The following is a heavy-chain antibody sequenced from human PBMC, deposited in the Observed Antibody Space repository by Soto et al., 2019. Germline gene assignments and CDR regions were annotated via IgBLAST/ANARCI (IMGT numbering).Heavy chain of an antibody. Sequence: EVQLVESGGGLVQPGGSLRLSCEASGFTLISYEMSWVRQAPGRGLEWISYISNSGTTIYYADSVKGRFTISRDNAKNSLFLQMNSLRAEDTAIYYRARDAGGFDFWGQGTLVTVSS. CDR2: ISNSGTTI. J-gene: IGHJ4*02. CDR1: GFTLISYE. CDR3: ARDAGGFDF. V-gene: IGHV3-48*03. D-gene: IGHD3-10*01.